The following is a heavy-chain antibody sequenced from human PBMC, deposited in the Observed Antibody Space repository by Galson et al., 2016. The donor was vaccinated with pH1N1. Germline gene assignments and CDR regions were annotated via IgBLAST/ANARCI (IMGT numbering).Heavy chain of an antibody. V-gene: IGHV3-7*01. CDR2: IKQDPSAK. D-gene: IGHD6-13*01. J-gene: IGHJ4*02. CDR3: ARAIGVAEAS. Sequence: SLRLSCAASGFTLSTYWMSWVRQAPGKGLEWVANIKQDPSAKYYLDSVKGRFTISRDNAKNSVYLQMNSLRVEDTALYYCARAIGVAEASWGQGTLVTVSS. CDR1: GFTLSTYW.